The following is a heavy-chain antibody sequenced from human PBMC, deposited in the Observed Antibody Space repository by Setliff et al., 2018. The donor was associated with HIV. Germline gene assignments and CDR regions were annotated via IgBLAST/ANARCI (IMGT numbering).Heavy chain of an antibody. D-gene: IGHD3-3*01. CDR2: ISASATSV. CDR3: ATLRVDYFDY. CDR1: GFTFSSFA. Sequence: GGSLRLSCAASGFTFSSFAMTWVRQAPGKGLEWVSSISASATSVYNADSVKGRFTISRDNAKNTLFLQMNSLRAEDSAMYYCATLRVDYFDYWGQGTLVTVSS. J-gene: IGHJ4*02. V-gene: IGHV3-23*01.